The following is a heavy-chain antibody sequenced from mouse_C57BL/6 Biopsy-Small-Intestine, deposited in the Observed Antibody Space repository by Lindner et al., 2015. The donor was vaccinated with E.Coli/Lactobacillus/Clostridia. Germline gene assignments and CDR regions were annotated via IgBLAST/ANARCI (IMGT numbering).Heavy chain of an antibody. CDR3: ARWGYDGYRPGY. D-gene: IGHD2-3*01. CDR1: GFNIKDDY. CDR2: IDPANGNT. J-gene: IGHJ2*01. V-gene: IGHV14-3*01. Sequence: VQLQESGAELVRPGASVKLSCTASGFNIKDDYMHWVKQRPEQGLEWIGRIDPANGNTKYAPKFQDKATMTADTSSNTAYLQLSSLTSEDTAVYYCARWGYDGYRPGYWGEGTTLTVSS.